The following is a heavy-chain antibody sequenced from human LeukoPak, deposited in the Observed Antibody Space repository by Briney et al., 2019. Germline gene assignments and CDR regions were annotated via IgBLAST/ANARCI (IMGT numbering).Heavy chain of an antibody. CDR1: GYTFTSYG. CDR3: ARDSYCSGGSCYIYYYYGMDV. J-gene: IGHJ6*02. V-gene: IGHV1-18*01. CDR2: ISAYNGNT. D-gene: IGHD2-15*01. Sequence: ASVKVSCKASGYTFTSYGISWVRQAPGQGLEWMGWISAYNGNTNYAQKLQGRVTMTTDTSTSTAYMELRSLRSDDTAVYYCARDSYCSGGSCYIYYYYGMDVWGQGTTVTASS.